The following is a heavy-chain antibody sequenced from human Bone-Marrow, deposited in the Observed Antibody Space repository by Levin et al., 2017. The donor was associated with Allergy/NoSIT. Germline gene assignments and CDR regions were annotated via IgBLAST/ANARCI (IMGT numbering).Heavy chain of an antibody. V-gene: IGHV3-15*01. CDR1: GFTFSNAW. D-gene: IGHD1-7*01. CDR2: IKSKTDGGTT. J-gene: IGHJ4*02. Sequence: GESLKISCAASGFTFSNAWMSWVRQAPGKGLEWVGRIKSKTDGGTTDYAAPVKGRFTISRDDSKNTLYLQMNSLKTEDTAVYYCTTESLKLELLRGSWVVGTTYWGQGTLVTVSS. CDR3: TTESLKLELLRGSWVVGTTY.